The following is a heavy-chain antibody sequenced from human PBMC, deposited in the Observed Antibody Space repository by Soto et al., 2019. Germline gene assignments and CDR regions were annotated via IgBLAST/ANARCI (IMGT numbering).Heavy chain of an antibody. CDR2: ISSSSSYI. CDR1: GFTFSSYS. CDR3: ARDTSDSSGSGFDY. V-gene: IGHV3-21*01. Sequence: GGSLRLSCAASGFTFSSYSMNWVRQAPGKGLEWVSSISSSSSYIYYADSVKGRFTISRDNAKNSLYLQMNSLRAKDTAVYYCARDTSDSSGSGFDYWGQGTLVTVSS. D-gene: IGHD3-22*01. J-gene: IGHJ4*02.